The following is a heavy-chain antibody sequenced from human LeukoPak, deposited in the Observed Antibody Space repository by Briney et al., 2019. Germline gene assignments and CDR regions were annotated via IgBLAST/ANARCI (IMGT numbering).Heavy chain of an antibody. CDR1: GFIFRSYG. CDR3: ARGYCSGTSCRLLDY. D-gene: IGHD2-2*01. Sequence: QPGGSLRLSCAASGFIFRSYGMRWVRQAPGKGLEWVAAIWHDGSDKYYADSVKGRFTISRDNAKNTLYLQMTSLRAEDTAVYYCARGYCSGTSCRLLDYWGQGTLVTVSS. J-gene: IGHJ4*02. V-gene: IGHV3-33*01. CDR2: IWHDGSDK.